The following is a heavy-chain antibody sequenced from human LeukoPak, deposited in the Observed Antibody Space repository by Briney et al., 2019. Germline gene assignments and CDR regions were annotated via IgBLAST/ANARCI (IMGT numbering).Heavy chain of an antibody. CDR1: GLTFSNFR. CDR3: ARNEFDY. V-gene: IGHV3-7*01. J-gene: IGHJ4*01. CDR2: IKQDGSEE. Sequence: PGGSLRLSCALSGLTFSNFRMSWVRHAPGKGLEWVAYIKQDGSEEFYVDSVKGRFTISRDNAKNSLYLQMSSLRAEDTAVYYCARNEFDYLGHGTLVTVSS.